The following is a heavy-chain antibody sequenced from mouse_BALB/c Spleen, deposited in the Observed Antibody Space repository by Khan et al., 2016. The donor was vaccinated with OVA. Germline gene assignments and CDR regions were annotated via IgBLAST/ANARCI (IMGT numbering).Heavy chain of an antibody. CDR1: GYSITSDYA. Sequence: EVQLQESGPGLVKPSQSLSLTCTVTGYSITSDYAWNWIRQFPGNKLEWMGYISYSGSTSYTPSINSRISITRDTSKNQFFMPWNSVTTVDTATYYCTRGRAYWGQGTLVTFSA. D-gene: IGHD3-3*01. CDR2: ISYSGST. J-gene: IGHJ3*01. V-gene: IGHV3-2*02. CDR3: TRGRAY.